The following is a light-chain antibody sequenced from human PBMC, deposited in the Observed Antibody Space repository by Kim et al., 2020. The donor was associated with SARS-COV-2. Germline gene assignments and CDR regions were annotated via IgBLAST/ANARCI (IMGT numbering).Light chain of an antibody. CDR1: SSDVGGYNY. Sequence: GQSVPISCTGTSSDVGGYNYVSWYQHHPGKAPKLMIYEVTKRPSGVPDRFSGSKSGNTASLTVSGLQADDEADYYSNSYAGNNVLVFGGGTQLTVL. CDR2: EVT. V-gene: IGLV2-8*01. J-gene: IGLJ3*02. CDR3: NSYAGNNVLV.